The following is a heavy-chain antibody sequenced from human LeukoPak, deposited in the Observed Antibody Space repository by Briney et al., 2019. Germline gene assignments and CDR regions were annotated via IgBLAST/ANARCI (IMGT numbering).Heavy chain of an antibody. CDR3: ATLAYSGSYSWFDP. D-gene: IGHD1-26*01. Sequence: SETLSLTCAVYGGSFSGYYWSWIRQPPGKGLEWIGEINHSGSTNYNPSLKSRVTISVDTSKNQFSLKLSSVTAADTAVYYCATLAYSGSYSWFDPWGQGTLVTVSS. V-gene: IGHV4-34*01. J-gene: IGHJ5*02. CDR2: INHSGST. CDR1: GGSFSGYY.